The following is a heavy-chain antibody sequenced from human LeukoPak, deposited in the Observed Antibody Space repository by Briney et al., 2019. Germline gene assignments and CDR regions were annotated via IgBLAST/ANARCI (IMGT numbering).Heavy chain of an antibody. Sequence: GGSLRLSCAASGFTFSSYSMNWVRQAPGKGLEWVSYISSSSSTIYYADSVKGRFTISRDNAKNSLYLQMNSLRAEDTAVYYCARDSKRRVRGVITTYNWFDPWGQGTLVTVSS. CDR1: GFTFSSYS. D-gene: IGHD3-10*01. CDR2: ISSSSSTI. J-gene: IGHJ5*02. V-gene: IGHV3-48*01. CDR3: ARDSKRRVRGVITTYNWFDP.